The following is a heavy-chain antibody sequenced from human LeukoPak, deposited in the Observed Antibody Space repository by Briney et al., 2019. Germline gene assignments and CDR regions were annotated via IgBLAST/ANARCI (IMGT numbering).Heavy chain of an antibody. CDR2: ISSSSSYI. Sequence: EGSLRLSCAASGFTFSSYSMNWVRQAPGKGLEWVSSISSSSSYIYYADSVKGRFTISRDNAKNSLYLQMNSLRAEDTAVYYCARDGSDPTDWFDPWGQGTLVTVSS. CDR3: ARDGSDPTDWFDP. CDR1: GFTFSSYS. D-gene: IGHD4-17*01. J-gene: IGHJ5*02. V-gene: IGHV3-21*01.